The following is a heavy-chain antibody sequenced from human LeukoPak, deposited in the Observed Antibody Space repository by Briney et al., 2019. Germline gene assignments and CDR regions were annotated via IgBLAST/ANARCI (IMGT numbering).Heavy chain of an antibody. V-gene: IGHV1-46*04. CDR3: ARIGDYGSGSEGFDP. CDR1: GYTFTSYY. J-gene: IGHJ5*02. D-gene: IGHD3-10*01. CDR2: ISPSVGTT. Sequence: ASVKVSCKASGYTFTSYYIHWVRQAPGQGLEWMGIISPSVGTTTYAQKLESRVTMTRDTSTTTVYMELRSLRSEDTAVYYCARIGDYGSGSEGFDPWGQGTLVTVSS.